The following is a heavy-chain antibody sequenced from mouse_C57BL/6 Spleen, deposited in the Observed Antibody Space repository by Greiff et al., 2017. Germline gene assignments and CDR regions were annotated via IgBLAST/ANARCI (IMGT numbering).Heavy chain of an antibody. Sequence: QVQLQQPGTELVKPGASVKLSCKASGYTFTSYWMHWVKQRPGQGLEWIGNINPSNGGTNHNEKFKSKATLTVDKSSSTAYMQRSSLPSEDSAVYYCVRDYYCSSSAWFAGWGQGALVTAAA. CDR2: INPSNGGT. J-gene: IGHJ3*01. V-gene: IGHV1-53*01. D-gene: IGHD1-1*01. CDR1: GYTFTSYW. CDR3: VRDYYCSSSAWFAG.